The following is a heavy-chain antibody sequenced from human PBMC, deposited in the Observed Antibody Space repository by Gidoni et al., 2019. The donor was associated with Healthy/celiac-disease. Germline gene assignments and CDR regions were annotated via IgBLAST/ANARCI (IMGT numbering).Heavy chain of an antibody. V-gene: IGHV2-5*02. Sequence: QITLKESGPTLVNRTQTLTLTCTFSGFALSTRGVGVGWIRQPPGKALEWLALIYWDDDTRYSPSLKSRLTITKVTSKIQVVLTKTTIDPVDTATYYCAHSEVAHAFDIWGQGTMVTVSS. J-gene: IGHJ3*02. CDR1: GFALSTRGVG. CDR3: AHSEVAHAFDI. D-gene: IGHD2-15*01. CDR2: IYWDDDT.